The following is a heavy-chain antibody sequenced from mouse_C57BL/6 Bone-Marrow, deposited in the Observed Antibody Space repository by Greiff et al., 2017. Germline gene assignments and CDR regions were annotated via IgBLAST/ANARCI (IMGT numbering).Heavy chain of an antibody. D-gene: IGHD1-1*01. CDR2: ISSGGSYT. CDR1: GFTFSSYS. V-gene: IGHV5-6*01. Sequence: EVQVVESGGDLVKPGGSLKLSCAASGFTFSSYSMSWVRQTPDKRLEWVATISSGGSYTYYPDSVKGRFTLSRDDAKNTLYLQMSSLKSEDTAMXYCARHRYYGSISWFAYWGQGTLVTVSA. J-gene: IGHJ3*01. CDR3: ARHRYYGSISWFAY.